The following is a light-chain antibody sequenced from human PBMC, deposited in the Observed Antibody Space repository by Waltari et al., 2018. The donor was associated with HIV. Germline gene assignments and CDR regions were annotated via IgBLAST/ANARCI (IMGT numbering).Light chain of an antibody. CDR2: GAS. CDR3: QQYGGSLT. V-gene: IGKV3-20*01. J-gene: IGKJ4*01. Sequence: VLTQSPGTLSLSPGHRATLSCRASQNVANNYLAWYHQKPGQAPRLLVFGASTRATDIPDRFSGSGSGTEFTLTIRRLEPEDIGFYYCQQYGGSLTFGGGTKVEI. CDR1: QNVANNY.